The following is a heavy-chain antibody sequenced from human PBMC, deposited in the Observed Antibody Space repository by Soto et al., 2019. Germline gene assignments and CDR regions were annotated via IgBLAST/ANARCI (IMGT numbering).Heavy chain of an antibody. J-gene: IGHJ4*02. CDR3: ARGRYGNY. D-gene: IGHD1-1*01. CDR2: ISAHNGNT. CDR1: GYGFTTYG. Sequence: QVHLVQAGAEVKKPGASVKVSCKGSGYGFTTYGITWVRKAPGQGLEWMAWISAHNGNTNYAQKLQGRVTVTGDTATSTAYMELRRLRSDDTAVNYCARGRYGNYWGQGALVIVSS. V-gene: IGHV1-18*01.